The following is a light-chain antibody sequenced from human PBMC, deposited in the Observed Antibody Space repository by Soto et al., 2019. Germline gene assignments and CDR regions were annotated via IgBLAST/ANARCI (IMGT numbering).Light chain of an antibody. CDR2: GAS. J-gene: IGKJ5*01. CDR1: QSVSSSY. Sequence: EIVLTQSPGTLSLSPGERATLSCRASQSVSSSYLAWYQQKPGQAPRLLIYGASSRATGIPDRFSGSGSGTDFTLTISRLEPEDFAVYHCQHYNNWPITFGQGTRLEIK. CDR3: QHYNNWPIT. V-gene: IGKV3-20*01.